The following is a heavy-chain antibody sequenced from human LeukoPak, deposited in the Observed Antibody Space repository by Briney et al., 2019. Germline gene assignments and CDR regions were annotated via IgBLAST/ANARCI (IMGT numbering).Heavy chain of an antibody. CDR2: IIPILGIA. CDR3: ARGYCSSTSCLYYFDY. V-gene: IGHV1-69*04. CDR1: GGTFSSYA. J-gene: IGHJ4*02. D-gene: IGHD2-2*01. Sequence: ASVKVSCKASGGTFSSYAISWVRQAPGQGLEWMGRIIPILGIANYAQKFQGRVTITADKSTSTAYMELSSLRSEDTAVYYCARGYCSSTSCLYYFDYWGQGTLVTVSS.